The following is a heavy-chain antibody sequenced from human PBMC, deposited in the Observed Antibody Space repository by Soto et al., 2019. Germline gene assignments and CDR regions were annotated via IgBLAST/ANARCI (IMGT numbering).Heavy chain of an antibody. Sequence: EVQLVQSGAEVKEPGESLKISCKGSGYSFSNTWINWVRQMPGKGLEWMAIIYPGNSETRYSPSFQGQVTISADTSINTAYLQWSSLKASDTATYYCAKEAGSAYSGMDVWGQGTTVTVSS. V-gene: IGHV5-51*03. J-gene: IGHJ6*02. D-gene: IGHD6-19*01. CDR1: GYSFSNTW. CDR2: IYPGNSET. CDR3: AKEAGSAYSGMDV.